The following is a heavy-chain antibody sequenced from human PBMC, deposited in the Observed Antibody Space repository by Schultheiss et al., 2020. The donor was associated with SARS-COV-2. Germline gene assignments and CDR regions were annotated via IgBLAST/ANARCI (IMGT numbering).Heavy chain of an antibody. CDR2: IYYSGST. CDR3: ARRVVESAVINEYNWLDP. J-gene: IGHJ5*02. V-gene: IGHV4-39*01. Sequence: SETLSLTCTVSGGSISSGSYYWSWIRQPAGKGLEWIGSIYYSGSTYYNPSLKSRVTISVDTSKNQFSLTLTSVTATDTAVYYCARRVVESAVINEYNWLDPWGQGTLVTVSS. CDR1: GGSISSGSYY. D-gene: IGHD6-13*01.